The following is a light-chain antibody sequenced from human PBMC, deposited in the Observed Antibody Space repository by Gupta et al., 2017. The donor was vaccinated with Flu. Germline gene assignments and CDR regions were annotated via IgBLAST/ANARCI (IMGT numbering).Light chain of an antibody. CDR1: QSVSSSY. CDR3: QQHGYSPRWT. J-gene: IGKJ1*01. V-gene: IGKV3-20*01. CDR2: GAS. Sequence: RATLSCRASQSVSSSYLAWYQQKPGQAPRLLIYGASSRATGIPDRFSGSGSGTDFTLTISRLEPEDFAVYYCQQHGYSPRWTFGQGTKVEIK.